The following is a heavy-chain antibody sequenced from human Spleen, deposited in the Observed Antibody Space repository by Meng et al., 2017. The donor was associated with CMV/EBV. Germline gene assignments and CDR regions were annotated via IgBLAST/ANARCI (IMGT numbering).Heavy chain of an antibody. D-gene: IGHD6-6*01. V-gene: IGHV4-30-4*01. CDR3: AREGGQRAARRLDYFDS. CDR2: IHNSGST. Sequence: SISRGDDYWSWIRQPPGRSLEWNGYIHNSGSTNYNTTLKSRLTVSLDTSTNQFSLKLRSVTAADTAVYYCAREGGQRAARRLDYFDSWGQGTLVTVSS. J-gene: IGHJ4*02. CDR1: SISRGDDY.